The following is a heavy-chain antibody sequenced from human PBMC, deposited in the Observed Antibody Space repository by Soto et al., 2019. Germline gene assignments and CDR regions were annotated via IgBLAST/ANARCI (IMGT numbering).Heavy chain of an antibody. CDR3: ARDERLIYYYGMDV. Sequence: ASVKVSCKASGYTFTSYAMHWVRQAPGQRLEWMGWINAGNGNTKYSQKFQGRVTITRDTSASTAYMELSSLRSEDTAVYYCARDERLIYYYGMDVWGQGTTVTVSS. J-gene: IGHJ6*02. CDR1: GYTFTSYA. CDR2: INAGNGNT. V-gene: IGHV1-3*01. D-gene: IGHD1-1*01.